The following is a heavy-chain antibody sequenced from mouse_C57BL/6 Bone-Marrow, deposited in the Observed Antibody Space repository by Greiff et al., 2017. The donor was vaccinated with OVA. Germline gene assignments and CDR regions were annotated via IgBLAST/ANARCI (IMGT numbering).Heavy chain of an antibody. V-gene: IGHV5-17*01. CDR3: ARGSTMITTFFDY. Sequence: EVQRVESGGGLVKPGGSLKLSCAASGFTFSDYGMHWVSQAPEKGLEWVAYISSGSSTIYYADTVKGRFTITRDNAKNTLFLQMTSLRSEDTAMYYCARGSTMITTFFDYWGQGTTLTVSS. CDR2: ISSGSSTI. J-gene: IGHJ2*01. D-gene: IGHD2-4*01. CDR1: GFTFSDYG.